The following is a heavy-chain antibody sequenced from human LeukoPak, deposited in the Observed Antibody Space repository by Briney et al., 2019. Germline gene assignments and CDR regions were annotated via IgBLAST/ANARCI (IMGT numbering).Heavy chain of an antibody. J-gene: IGHJ6*03. CDR1: GFTFSSYA. Sequence: PGGSLRLSCAASGFTFSSYAMSWVRQAPGKGLEWVSAISGSGGSTYYADSVKGRFTISRDNSKNTLYLQMNSLRAEDTAVYYCARAGPYYDFWSGYPRYYYYYYMDVWGKGTTVTVSS. D-gene: IGHD3-3*01. CDR2: ISGSGGST. V-gene: IGHV3-23*01. CDR3: ARAGPYYDFWSGYPRYYYYYYMDV.